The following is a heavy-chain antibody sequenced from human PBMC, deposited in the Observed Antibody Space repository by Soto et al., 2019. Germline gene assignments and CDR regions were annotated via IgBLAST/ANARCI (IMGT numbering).Heavy chain of an antibody. CDR2: IYKSTTT. J-gene: IGHJ5*01. CDR1: GDSISTVDYF. Sequence: PSETLSLTCSVSGDSISTVDYFWAWIRQPPGQALEYIGYIYKSTTTYYNPSFESRVAISLDTSKSQFSLTVTSVTAADTAVYFCARGRYCLTGRCFPNWLDSWGRGTLVTVSS. D-gene: IGHD2-15*01. CDR3: ARGRYCLTGRCFPNWLDS. V-gene: IGHV4-30-4*01.